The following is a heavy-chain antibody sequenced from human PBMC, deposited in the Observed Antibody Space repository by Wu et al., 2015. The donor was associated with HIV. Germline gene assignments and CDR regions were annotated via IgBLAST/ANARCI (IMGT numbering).Heavy chain of an antibody. V-gene: IGHV1-8*01. Sequence: QVQLVQSGAEVKKPGASVKVSCQASGYTITTYDFNWVRQAPGQGLEWMGWMNSNNGKTGYGQKFQGRVAMTRNISTRTAYMELSSLTSEDTALYYCARVIHRRLPAAGTDYYYYGMDVWGQGTTVTVSS. D-gene: IGHD6-13*01. CDR3: ARVIHRRLPAAGTDYYYYGMDV. CDR2: MNSNNGKT. CDR1: GYTITTYD. J-gene: IGHJ6*02.